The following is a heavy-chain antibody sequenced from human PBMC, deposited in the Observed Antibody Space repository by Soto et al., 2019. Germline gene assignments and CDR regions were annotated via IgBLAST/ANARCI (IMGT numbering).Heavy chain of an antibody. J-gene: IGHJ4*02. CDR1: GFIFTDYS. V-gene: IGHV3-11*01. Sequence: QVQLVESGGGLVEPGGSLRLSCAASGFIFTDYSLTWIRQAPGKGLEWISYITKGGETTQHAGSVKGRFTISRDNAKKVLFLQMNSLRAEDTAVYYCARDPQRRDGYNFDSWGRGTLVTVSS. D-gene: IGHD5-12*01. CDR3: ARDPQRRDGYNFDS. CDR2: ITKGGETT.